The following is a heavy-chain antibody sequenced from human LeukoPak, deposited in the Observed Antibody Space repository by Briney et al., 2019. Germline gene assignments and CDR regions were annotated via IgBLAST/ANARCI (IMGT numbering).Heavy chain of an antibody. Sequence: GGSLRLSYAASGFTFSSYSMSWVRQAPGKGLEWVSVIDGGGDITYYADSVQGRFTISRDNSKNTLSLQMNSLSAEDTAVYYCAGRGIAVAGARTFDYWGQGTLVIVSS. CDR1: GFTFSSYS. CDR2: IDGGGDIT. D-gene: IGHD6-19*01. J-gene: IGHJ4*02. CDR3: AGRGIAVAGARTFDY. V-gene: IGHV3-23*01.